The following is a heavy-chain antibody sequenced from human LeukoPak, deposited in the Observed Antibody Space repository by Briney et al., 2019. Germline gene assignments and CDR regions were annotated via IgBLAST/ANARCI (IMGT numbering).Heavy chain of an antibody. CDR2: IYYSGST. D-gene: IGHD1-26*01. V-gene: IGHV4-59*13. CDR1: GGSISSYY. CDR3: ARDRRVGANPSYYYGMDV. J-gene: IGHJ6*02. Sequence: SETLSLTCTVSGGSISSYYWSWIRQPPGKGLEWIGYIYYSGSTNYNPSLKSRVTLSVDTSKNQFSLKLSSVTAADTAVYYCARDRRVGANPSYYYGMDVWGQGTTVTVSS.